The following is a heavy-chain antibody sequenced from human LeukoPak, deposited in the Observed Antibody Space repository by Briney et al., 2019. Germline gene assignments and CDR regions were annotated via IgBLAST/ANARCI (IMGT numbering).Heavy chain of an antibody. CDR3: ASRNSLFI. D-gene: IGHD4-23*01. J-gene: IGHJ4*02. Sequence: GGSLRLSCVASGFTFSNYWMSWVRQAPGKGLEWVGNIKHDGSEKYYVDSVKGRFTISRDNAKNSLYLQMNSLRAEDTAVYYCASRNSLFIWGQGTLVTVSS. CDR1: GFTFSNYW. CDR2: IKHDGSEK. V-gene: IGHV3-7*01.